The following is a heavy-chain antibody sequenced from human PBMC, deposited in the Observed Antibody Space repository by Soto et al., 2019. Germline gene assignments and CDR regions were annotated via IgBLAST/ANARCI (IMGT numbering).Heavy chain of an antibody. J-gene: IGHJ4*02. CDR1: GFTFSSYA. CDR3: AKVRAIVVVTAFPDY. D-gene: IGHD2-21*02. Sequence: GGSLRVSCAASGFTFSSYAMSWVRQAPGKGLEWVSAISGSGGSTYYADSVKGRVTISRDNSKNTLYLQMNSLRAEDTAVYYCAKVRAIVVVTAFPDYWGQGALVTVYS. CDR2: ISGSGGST. V-gene: IGHV3-23*01.